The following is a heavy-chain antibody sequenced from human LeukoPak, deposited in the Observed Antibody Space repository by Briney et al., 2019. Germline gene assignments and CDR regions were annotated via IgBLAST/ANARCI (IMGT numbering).Heavy chain of an antibody. Sequence: GGSLRLSCAVSGITFSSYGMHWVRQAPGKGLEWVAVISYDGSNKDYVDSVKGRFTMSRDNSINTLYLQMNSLRAEDTAVYYCAKDRPGPIDYWGQGTLVTVSS. CDR3: AKDRPGPIDY. J-gene: IGHJ4*02. V-gene: IGHV3-30*18. CDR2: ISYDGSNK. D-gene: IGHD6-6*01. CDR1: GITFSSYG.